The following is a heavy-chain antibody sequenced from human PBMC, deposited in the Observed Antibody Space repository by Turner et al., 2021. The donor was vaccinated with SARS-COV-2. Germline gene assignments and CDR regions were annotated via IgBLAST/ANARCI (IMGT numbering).Heavy chain of an antibody. CDR2: MNADGSRT. CDR1: GFTFNYYW. D-gene: IGHD2-2*01. Sequence: EVQLVESGGGLVQPGGSLRLSCGASGFTFNYYWMHWVRQAPGKGLRWVSHMNADGSRTSYADSVKGRFTISRDNAKNTLYLQMNSLRVDDTAMYYCVRGGTVVGTPNIVFESWGHGTLVTVSS. V-gene: IGHV3-74*01. CDR3: VRGGTVVGTPNIVFES. J-gene: IGHJ5*01.